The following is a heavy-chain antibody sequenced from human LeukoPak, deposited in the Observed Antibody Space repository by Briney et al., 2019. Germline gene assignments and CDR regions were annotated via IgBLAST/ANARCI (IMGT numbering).Heavy chain of an antibody. Sequence: GGSLRLSCVASGFTFSSSEMNWVRQAPGKGLEWISYIATSDTTTHYAHSVKGRFTISRENAKNSLYLQMSSLRAEDTAVYYCAELGITMIGGVWGKGTTVTISS. CDR1: GFTFSSSE. CDR3: AELGITMIGGV. CDR2: IATSDTTT. V-gene: IGHV3-48*03. J-gene: IGHJ6*04. D-gene: IGHD3-10*02.